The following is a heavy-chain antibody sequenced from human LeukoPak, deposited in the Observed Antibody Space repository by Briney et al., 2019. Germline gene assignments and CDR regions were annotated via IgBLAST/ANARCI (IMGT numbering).Heavy chain of an antibody. V-gene: IGHV4-59*01. CDR2: IYYSGST. D-gene: IGHD6-13*01. CDR3: ARDYWVAAAGTTVWFDP. J-gene: IGHJ5*02. Sequence: SETLSLTCTVSGGSISSYYWSWIRQPPGKGLEWIGYIYYSGSTNSNPSLNSRVTISVATSKNQFSLKLSSVTAADTAVYYCARDYWVAAAGTTVWFDPWGQGTLVTVSS. CDR1: GGSISSYY.